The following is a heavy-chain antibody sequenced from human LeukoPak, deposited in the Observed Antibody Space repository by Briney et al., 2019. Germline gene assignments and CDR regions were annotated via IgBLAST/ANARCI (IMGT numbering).Heavy chain of an antibody. D-gene: IGHD2-15*01. CDR1: GYTFTSYG. V-gene: IGHV1-46*01. J-gene: IGHJ3*02. CDR2: INPSGGST. CDR3: AREGRIAFDI. Sequence: ASVKVSCKASGYTFTSYGISWVRQAPGQGLEWMGIINPSGGSTSYAQKFQGRVTMTRDTSTSTVYMELSSLRSEDTAVYYCAREGRIAFDIWGQGTMVTVSS.